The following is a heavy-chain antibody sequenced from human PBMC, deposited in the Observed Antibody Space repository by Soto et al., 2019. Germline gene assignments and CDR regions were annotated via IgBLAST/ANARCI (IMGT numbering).Heavy chain of an antibody. V-gene: IGHV4-4*02. J-gene: IGHJ3*02. D-gene: IGHD3-10*01. CDR3: ASKFGELLADAFDI. Sequence: SETLFLPFTVSNSSLSRRKRWALVRPTPGKGLEWIGEIYHSGSINHNPSLKSRVTMSVDKSKNQFSLKMTSVTAADTGVYYCASKFGELLADAFDIWGQGTVVTVSS. CDR1: NSSLSRRKR. CDR2: IYHSGSI.